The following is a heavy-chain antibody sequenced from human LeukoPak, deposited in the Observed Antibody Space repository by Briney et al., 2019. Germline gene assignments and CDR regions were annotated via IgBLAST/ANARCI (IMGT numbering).Heavy chain of an antibody. Sequence: SGTLSLTCTVSGGSIRSYYWSWIRQPPGKGLEWIGYIYYSGITNYNPSLKSRVSISVDTSKNQFSLKLSSVTAADTTVYYCARTGSTVTMLYPFDHWGQGTLVTV. CDR1: GGSIRSYY. CDR2: IYYSGIT. V-gene: IGHV4-59*01. D-gene: IGHD4-17*01. J-gene: IGHJ4*02. CDR3: ARTGSTVTMLYPFDH.